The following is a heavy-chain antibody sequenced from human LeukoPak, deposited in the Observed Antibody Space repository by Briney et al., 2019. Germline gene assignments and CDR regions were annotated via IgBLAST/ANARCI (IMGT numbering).Heavy chain of an antibody. CDR1: GFTFSSYA. J-gene: IGHJ3*02. D-gene: IGHD6-19*01. V-gene: IGHV3-23*01. CDR2: ISGSGGST. CDR3: AKGGHSSGWYRNAFDI. Sequence: GGSLRLSCAASGFTFSSYAMSWVRQAPGKGLEWVPAISGSGGSTYYADSVKGRFTISRDNSKNTLYLQMNSLRAEDTAVYYCAKGGHSSGWYRNAFDIWGQGTMVTVSS.